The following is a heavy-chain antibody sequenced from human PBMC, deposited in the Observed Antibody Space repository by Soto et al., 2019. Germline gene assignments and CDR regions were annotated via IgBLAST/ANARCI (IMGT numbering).Heavy chain of an antibody. CDR3: ARRGESSDWYIVDIPFES. CDR2: INPADSDI. D-gene: IGHD6-19*01. CDR1: GYTFTNYW. Sequence: EVQLVQSGAEVKKPGESLKISCQTSGYTFTNYWIGWVRQMPGKGLEWLGIINPADSDIRYNPSFEGKVTISVDKSISTAFLQWSSLQAADTDTYYCARRGESSDWYIVDIPFESWGQGTLVTVSS. V-gene: IGHV5-51*01. J-gene: IGHJ4*02.